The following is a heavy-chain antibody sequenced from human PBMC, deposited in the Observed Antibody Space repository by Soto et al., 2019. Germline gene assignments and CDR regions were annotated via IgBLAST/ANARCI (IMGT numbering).Heavy chain of an antibody. Sequence: QVQLVESGGGVVQPGRSLRLSCAASGFTFSSYGMHWVRQAPGKGLEWVAGIWYDGSNKYYADSVKGRFTISRDNSKNTLYLQMNSLRAEDTAVYYCARGVGKTDYWGQGTLVTVSS. J-gene: IGHJ4*02. D-gene: IGHD7-27*01. V-gene: IGHV3-33*01. CDR3: ARGVGKTDY. CDR1: GFTFSSYG. CDR2: IWYDGSNK.